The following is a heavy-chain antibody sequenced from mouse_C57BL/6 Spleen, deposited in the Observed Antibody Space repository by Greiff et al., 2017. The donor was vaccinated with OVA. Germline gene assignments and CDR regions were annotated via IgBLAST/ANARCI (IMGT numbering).Heavy chain of an antibody. J-gene: IGHJ1*03. CDR1: GYTFTGYW. D-gene: IGHD3-2*02. Sequence: VQLQQSGAELMKPGASVKLSCKATGYTFTGYWIEWVKQRPGHGLEWIGELLPGSGSTNYNEKFKGKATFTADTSSNTAYMQLSSLTTEDSAIYDCARSGTAQATSYWYFDVWGTGTTVTVSS. CDR3: ARSGTAQATSYWYFDV. V-gene: IGHV1-9*01. CDR2: LLPGSGST.